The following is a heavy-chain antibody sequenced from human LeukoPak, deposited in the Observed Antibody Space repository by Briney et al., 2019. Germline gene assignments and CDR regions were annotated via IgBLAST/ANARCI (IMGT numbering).Heavy chain of an antibody. CDR3: AREGYFGSGIDYYYGMDV. Sequence: ASVKVSCRTSGYTLTNYGLSWVRQAPGQGLEWMGWISAYNGNTNYAQKLQGRVTMTTDTSTSTAYMELRSLRSDDTAVYYCAREGYFGSGIDYYYGMDVWGQGTKVTVSS. CDR2: ISAYNGNT. D-gene: IGHD3-10*01. V-gene: IGHV1-18*01. J-gene: IGHJ6*02. CDR1: GYTLTNYG.